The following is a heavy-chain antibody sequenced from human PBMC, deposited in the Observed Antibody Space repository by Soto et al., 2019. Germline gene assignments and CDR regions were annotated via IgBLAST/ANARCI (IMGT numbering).Heavy chain of an antibody. Sequence: QVQLQESGPGLVKPSQTLSLTCTVSGGSVNSGDYYWSWIRQSPGKGLEWIGSIFYSGSTDYNPSLRGRITISIATSNNQFSMMLTSVTAADTALYYCARDWVHERWFDPWGQGTLVTVSS. D-gene: IGHD1-1*01. V-gene: IGHV4-30-4*01. CDR2: IFYSGST. CDR3: ARDWVHERWFDP. CDR1: GGSVNSGDYY. J-gene: IGHJ5*02.